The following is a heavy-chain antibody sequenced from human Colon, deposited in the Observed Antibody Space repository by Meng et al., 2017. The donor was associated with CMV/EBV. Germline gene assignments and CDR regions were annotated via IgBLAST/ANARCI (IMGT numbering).Heavy chain of an antibody. J-gene: IGHJ4*02. CDR2: INTNTGSP. V-gene: IGHV7-4-1*02. CDR1: GYNFANYA. D-gene: IGHD3-10*01. Sequence: QVQLVQSGSELKKPGASVKVSCEVSGYNFANYAINWVRQAPGQGLEWMGWINTNTGSPTYAQGFTARFVFSLDPSVNTAYLQISRLKAEDTAVYFCARDYYYGSGLDYWGQGTLVTVSS. CDR3: ARDYYYGSGLDY.